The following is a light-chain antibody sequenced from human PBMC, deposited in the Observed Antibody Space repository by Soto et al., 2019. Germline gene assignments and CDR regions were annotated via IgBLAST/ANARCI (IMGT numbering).Light chain of an antibody. CDR1: SGTIASNY. Sequence: NFMLTQPHSVSESPGKTVIISCTRSSGTIASNYVQWYQQRPGSYPTTVIYDSDQRPSGVPDRFSGSIDSSSNSASLTISGLTTEDEADYFCQSYDRNIDVFGTGTKLTVL. CDR3: QSYDRNIDV. J-gene: IGLJ1*01. CDR2: DSD. V-gene: IGLV6-57*01.